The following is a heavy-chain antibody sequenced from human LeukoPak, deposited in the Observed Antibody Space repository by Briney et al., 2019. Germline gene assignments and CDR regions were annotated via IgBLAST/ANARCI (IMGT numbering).Heavy chain of an antibody. CDR3: TRDIGSGDYVFLDS. V-gene: IGHV4-4*07. CDR1: DASVSGYY. D-gene: IGHD4-17*01. CDR2: LYNNGST. Sequence: PSETLSLTCTVSDASVSGYYWSWIRLPAGKGLEWIGRLYNNGSTNCNPSLKSRVTMSVDTSKNQLSLRLKSVTAADTAVYYCTRDIGSGDYVFLDSWGQGTRVIVSS. J-gene: IGHJ5*01.